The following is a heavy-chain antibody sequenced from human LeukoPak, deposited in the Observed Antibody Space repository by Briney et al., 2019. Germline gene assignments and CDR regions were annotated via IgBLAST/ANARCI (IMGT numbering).Heavy chain of an antibody. V-gene: IGHV3-64D*06. D-gene: IGHD5-18*01. CDR2: ISASGGST. J-gene: IGHJ4*02. CDR1: GFTFSSYG. Sequence: GGSLRLSCAASGFTFSSYGMHWVRQVPGKGLEYVSAISASGGSTYYADSVKGRFTISRDNSKNTLYLQMSSLRAEDTAVYYCVKGGQYSREGYFDYWGQGTLVTVSS. CDR3: VKGGQYSREGYFDY.